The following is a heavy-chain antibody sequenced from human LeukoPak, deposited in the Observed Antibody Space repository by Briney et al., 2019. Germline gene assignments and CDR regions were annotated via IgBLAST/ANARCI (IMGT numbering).Heavy chain of an antibody. CDR1: GFTFSSYA. CDR3: ATEQYDSSGYHPIGVDSPPVY. Sequence: PGGSLRLSCAASGFTFSSYAMHWVRQAPGKGLEWVAVISYDGSNKYYADSVKGRFTISRDNSKNTLYLQMNSLRAEDTAVYYCATEQYDSSGYHPIGVDSPPVYWGQGTLVTVSS. CDR2: ISYDGSNK. D-gene: IGHD3-22*01. J-gene: IGHJ4*02. V-gene: IGHV3-30-3*01.